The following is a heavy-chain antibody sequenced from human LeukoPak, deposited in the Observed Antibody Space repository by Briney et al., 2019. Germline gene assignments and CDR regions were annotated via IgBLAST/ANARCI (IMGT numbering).Heavy chain of an antibody. Sequence: GGSLRLSCAASGFTFSNAWMSWVRQAPGKGLEWVGCIKSKTDGGTTDYAAPVKGRFTISRDDSKNTLYLQMNSLKTEDTAVYYCTTEISGPPRFDPWGQGTLVTVSS. D-gene: IGHD1-14*01. CDR3: TTEISGPPRFDP. CDR1: GFTFSNAW. J-gene: IGHJ5*02. CDR2: IKSKTDGGTT. V-gene: IGHV3-15*05.